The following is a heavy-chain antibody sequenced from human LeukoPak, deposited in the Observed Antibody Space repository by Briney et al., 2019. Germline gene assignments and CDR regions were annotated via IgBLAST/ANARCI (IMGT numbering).Heavy chain of an antibody. Sequence: ASVKVSCKVSGYTLTELSMHWVRQAPGKGLEWMGGFDPEDGETIYAQKFQGRVTMTEDTSTDTAYMELSSPRSEDTAVYYCAIWAGYCSSTSCYRGGFDPWGQGTLVTVSS. V-gene: IGHV1-24*01. D-gene: IGHD2-2*02. CDR3: AIWAGYCSSTSCYRGGFDP. CDR1: GYTLTELS. J-gene: IGHJ5*02. CDR2: FDPEDGET.